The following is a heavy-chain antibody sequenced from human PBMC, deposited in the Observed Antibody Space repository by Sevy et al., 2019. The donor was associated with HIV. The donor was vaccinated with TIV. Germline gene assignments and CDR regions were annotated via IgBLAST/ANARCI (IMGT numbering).Heavy chain of an antibody. J-gene: IGHJ4*02. V-gene: IGHV3-30*04. CDR3: ARDGGGDYFDY. CDR1: GFRFSGYA. CDR2: ISNDATKK. Sequence: GESLKISCAASGFRFSGYAMYWVRQAPGKGLEWMAVISNDATKKYHINSVKGRFTISRDNAKNTLYLQMNSLRSEDTAVYYCARDGGGDYFDYWGQGTLVTVSS. D-gene: IGHD3-16*01.